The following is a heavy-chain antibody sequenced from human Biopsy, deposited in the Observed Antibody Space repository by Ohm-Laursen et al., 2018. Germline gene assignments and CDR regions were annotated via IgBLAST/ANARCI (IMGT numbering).Heavy chain of an antibody. J-gene: IGHJ4*02. CDR1: GYTFTSYY. CDR2: INPSGSTT. CDR3: ARNTGWYGDLYYFDY. V-gene: IGHV1-46*01. Sequence: ASVKASCKASGYTFTSYYMHWVRQAPGQGLEWMGMINPSGSTTSYPQIFQGRVTMTRDTSKSTVYMELSSLRSADTAVYFCARNTGWYGDLYYFDYWGQGTLVTVSS. D-gene: IGHD6-19*01.